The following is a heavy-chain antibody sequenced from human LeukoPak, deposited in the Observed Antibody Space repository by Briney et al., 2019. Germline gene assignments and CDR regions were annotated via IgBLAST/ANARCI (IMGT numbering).Heavy chain of an antibody. Sequence: HSETLSLTCAVYGGSFSGYYWSWIRQPPGNGLDWIGEINHSESTNYNPSLKSRVTISVDTSKNQFSLKLSSVTAADTAVYYCARNSHYYDSSGYYLDYWGQGTLVTVSS. CDR3: ARNSHYYDSSGYYLDY. J-gene: IGHJ4*02. CDR2: INHSEST. V-gene: IGHV4-34*01. D-gene: IGHD3-22*01. CDR1: GGSFSGYY.